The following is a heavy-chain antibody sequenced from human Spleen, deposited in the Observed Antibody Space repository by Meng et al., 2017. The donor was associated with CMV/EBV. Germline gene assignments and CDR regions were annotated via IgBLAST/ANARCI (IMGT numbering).Heavy chain of an antibody. J-gene: IGHJ3*02. D-gene: IGHD3-9*01. CDR2: IIPVSGIS. V-gene: IGHV1-69*10. CDR1: GGTFSSYS. CDR3: ARDNGQDDWLNDAFDI. Sequence: SVQVSCKASGGTFSSYSIGWVRQAPGQGLEWMGGIIPVSGISEYAQKFEGRVTITADRSTSTAYMQLSSLRSEDTALYYCARDNGQDDWLNDAFDIWGQGTMVTVSS.